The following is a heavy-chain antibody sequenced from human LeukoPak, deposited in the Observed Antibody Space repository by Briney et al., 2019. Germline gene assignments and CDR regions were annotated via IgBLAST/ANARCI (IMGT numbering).Heavy chain of an antibody. Sequence: GESLKISCKGSGYSFISYWIGWVRQMPGKGLEWMGIIYPGDSDTRYSPSFQGQVTISADKSISTAYLQWSSLKASDTAMYYCASGAIWSGEDFDYWGQGTLVTVSS. CDR3: ASGAIWSGEDFDY. V-gene: IGHV5-51*01. J-gene: IGHJ4*02. CDR2: IYPGDSDT. CDR1: GYSFISYW. D-gene: IGHD3-3*01.